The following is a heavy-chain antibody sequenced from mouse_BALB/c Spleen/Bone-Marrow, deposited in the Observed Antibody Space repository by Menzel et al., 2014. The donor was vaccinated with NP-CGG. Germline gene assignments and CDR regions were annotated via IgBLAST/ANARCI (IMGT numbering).Heavy chain of an antibody. CDR1: GYSFTTYW. J-gene: IGHJ3*01. CDR2: INPSNAST. D-gene: IGHD2-3*01. CDR3: ARYDGPASFAY. V-gene: IGHV1S81*02. Sequence: QVQLQQSGAELVKPGASVRLSCKASGYSFTTYWIHWVKQRPGQGLEWIGEINPSNASTNYNEKFKSKATLTVDKSSSSAYMQLSSLTSEDSAVYYCARYDGPASFAYWGQSTLVAGSA.